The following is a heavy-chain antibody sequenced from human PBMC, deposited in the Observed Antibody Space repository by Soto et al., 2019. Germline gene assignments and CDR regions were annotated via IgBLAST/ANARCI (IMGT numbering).Heavy chain of an antibody. Sequence: ASVKVSCKASGYTFTSYGISWVRQAPGQGLEWMGWISAYNGNTNYAQKLQGRVTMTTDTSTSTAYMELRSLRSDDTAVYYCARERVPKGAMPDFDYWGQGTLVTVSS. V-gene: IGHV1-18*01. D-gene: IGHD2-2*01. CDR1: GYTFTSYG. CDR2: ISAYNGNT. J-gene: IGHJ4*02. CDR3: ARERVPKGAMPDFDY.